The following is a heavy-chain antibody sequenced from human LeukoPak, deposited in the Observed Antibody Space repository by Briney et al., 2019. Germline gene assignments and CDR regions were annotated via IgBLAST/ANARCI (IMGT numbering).Heavy chain of an antibody. D-gene: IGHD1-20*01. CDR1: GYTFTGYY. Sequence: GASVKVSCKASGYTFTGYYMHWVRQAPGQGLEWMGWINPNSGGTNYAQKFQGRVTMTRDTSISTAYMELSRLRSDDTAVYYCARVSLGWLTGFDYWGQGTLVTVSS. V-gene: IGHV1-2*02. J-gene: IGHJ4*02. CDR2: INPNSGGT. CDR3: ARVSLGWLTGFDY.